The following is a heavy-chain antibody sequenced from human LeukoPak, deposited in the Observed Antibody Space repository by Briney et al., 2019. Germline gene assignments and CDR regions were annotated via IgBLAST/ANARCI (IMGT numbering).Heavy chain of an antibody. CDR2: IWYDRRTK. D-gene: IGHD6-19*01. Sequence: GGSLRLSCAASGFTFSNYGMHWVRQAPGKGLEWVALIWYDRRTKFHADSVKGRFTISRDNSKNTLYLQMDSLRDEDTAVYYCAREWDRIAVAGGPGYWGQGTRVTVSS. J-gene: IGHJ4*02. V-gene: IGHV3-33*01. CDR3: AREWDRIAVAGGPGY. CDR1: GFTFSNYG.